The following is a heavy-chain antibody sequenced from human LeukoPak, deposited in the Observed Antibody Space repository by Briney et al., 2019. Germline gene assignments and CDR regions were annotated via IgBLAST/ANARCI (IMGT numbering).Heavy chain of an antibody. CDR3: AKAPVTSCRGAFCYPFDY. CDR2: ISGSGGST. CDR1: GFTFSSYD. D-gene: IGHD2-15*01. Sequence: GGSLRLSCAASGFTFSSYDMSWVRQAPGKGLEWVSAISGSGGSTYYADSVKGRFTISRDNSKNTLYLQMNSLRAEDTAVYYCAKAPVTSCRGAFCYPFDYWGQGTLVTVSS. V-gene: IGHV3-23*01. J-gene: IGHJ4*02.